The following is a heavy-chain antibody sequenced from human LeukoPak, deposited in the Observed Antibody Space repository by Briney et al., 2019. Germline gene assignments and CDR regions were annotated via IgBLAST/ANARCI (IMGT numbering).Heavy chain of an antibody. J-gene: IGHJ3*02. Sequence: GGSLRLSCAAPGFTFSDYYMSWIRQAPGKGLEWVSYISSSGSTIYYADSVKGRFTISRDNAKNSLYLQMNSLRAEDTAVYYCARRQQPIAFDIWGQGTMVTVSS. D-gene: IGHD6-13*01. V-gene: IGHV3-11*01. CDR2: ISSSGSTI. CDR1: GFTFSDYY. CDR3: ARRQQPIAFDI.